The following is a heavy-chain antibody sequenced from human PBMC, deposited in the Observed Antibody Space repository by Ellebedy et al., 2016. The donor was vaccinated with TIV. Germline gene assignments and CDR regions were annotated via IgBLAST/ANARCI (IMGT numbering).Heavy chain of an antibody. CDR1: GYSFTSYW. D-gene: IGHD6-19*01. J-gene: IGHJ4*02. CDR3: AKSRYSSGWDFDY. CDR2: IYPGDSDT. V-gene: IGHV5-51*01. Sequence: GESLKISXKGSGYSFTSYWIGWVRQMPGKGLEWMGIIYPGDSDTRYSPSFQGQVTISADKSISTAYLQWSSLKASDTAMYYCAKSRYSSGWDFDYWGQGTLVTVSS.